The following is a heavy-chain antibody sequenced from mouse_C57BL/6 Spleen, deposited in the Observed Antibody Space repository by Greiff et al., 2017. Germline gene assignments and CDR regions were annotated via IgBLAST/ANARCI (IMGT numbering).Heavy chain of an antibody. CDR2: ISYSGST. J-gene: IGHJ1*03. CDR3: ARYGDYGSSCGWYFDV. CDR1: GYSITSDY. D-gene: IGHD1-1*01. Sequence: EVKLQESGPGLAKPSQTLSLTCSVTGYSITSDYWNWIRKFPGNKLEYMGYISYSGSTYYNPSLKSRISITQATAKNQSYRQVNSVTTEDTATYYCARYGDYGSSCGWYFDVWGTGTTVTVSS. V-gene: IGHV3-8*01.